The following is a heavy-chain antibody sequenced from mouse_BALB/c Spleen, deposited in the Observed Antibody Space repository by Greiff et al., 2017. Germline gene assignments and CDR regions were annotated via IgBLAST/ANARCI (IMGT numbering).Heavy chain of an antibody. CDR3: ARSGDGYYLYYAMDY. Sequence: EVMLVESGAELVKPGASVKLSCTASGFNIKDTYMHWVKQRPEQGLEWIGRIDPANGNTKYDPKFQGKATITADTSSNTAYLQLSSLTSEDTAVYYCARSGDGYYLYYAMDYWGQGTSDTVSS. CDR2: IDPANGNT. V-gene: IGHV14-3*02. D-gene: IGHD2-3*01. CDR1: GFNIKDTY. J-gene: IGHJ4*01.